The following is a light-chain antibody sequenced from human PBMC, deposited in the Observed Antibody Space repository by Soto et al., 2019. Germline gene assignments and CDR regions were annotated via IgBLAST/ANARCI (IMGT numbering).Light chain of an antibody. CDR3: QQYNSYRT. Sequence: DIQMTQSPSPLSGSVGDRVPITSRDSQTISSWLAWYQQQPGKAPKLLIDKASSLESGVPSRFSGSGSGTEFTLTISSLQPDDFATYYCQQYNSYRTFGQGTKVDIK. J-gene: IGKJ1*01. CDR2: KAS. CDR1: QTISSW. V-gene: IGKV1-5*03.